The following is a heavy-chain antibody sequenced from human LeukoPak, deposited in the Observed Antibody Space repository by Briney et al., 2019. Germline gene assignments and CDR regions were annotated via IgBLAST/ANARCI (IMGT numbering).Heavy chain of an antibody. CDR2: IYYSGST. Sequence: SGTLSLTCTVSGGSISSGDYYWSWIRQPPGKGLEWIGYIYYSGSTYYNPSLKSRVTISVDTSKNQFSLKLSSVTAADTAVYYCAVVPAAIYGPAYFDYWGQGTLVTVSS. V-gene: IGHV4-30-4*08. J-gene: IGHJ4*02. CDR3: AVVPAAIYGPAYFDY. CDR1: GGSISSGDYY. D-gene: IGHD2-2*02.